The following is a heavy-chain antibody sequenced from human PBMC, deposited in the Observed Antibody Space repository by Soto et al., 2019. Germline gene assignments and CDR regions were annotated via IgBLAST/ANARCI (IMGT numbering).Heavy chain of an antibody. Sequence: QVQLVESGGGVVQPGRSLRLSCAASGFTFSSYGMHWVRQAPGKGLGWVTVIWYDGSNIYYADSVKGRFTISRDNSKNTLYLQMNSLRAEDTAVYYCARDRLGRRPEAGYYYFAMDVWGQGTTVTVSS. D-gene: IGHD3-16*01. CDR2: IWYDGSNI. CDR1: GFTFSSYG. CDR3: ARDRLGRRPEAGYYYFAMDV. J-gene: IGHJ6*02. V-gene: IGHV3-33*01.